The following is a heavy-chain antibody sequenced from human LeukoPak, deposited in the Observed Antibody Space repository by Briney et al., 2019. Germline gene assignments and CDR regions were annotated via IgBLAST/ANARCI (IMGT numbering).Heavy chain of an antibody. D-gene: IGHD5-18*01. J-gene: IGHJ4*02. V-gene: IGHV3-11*03. CDR3: ARSNRGVIQLPDY. CDR1: GFTFSDYY. CDR2: ISSTSSYT. Sequence: GGSLRLSCAASGFTFSDYYMSWIRQAPGKGLEWVSYISSTSSYTNYADSVKGRFTISRDNAKNSLYLQMNSLRAEDTAVYYCARSNRGVIQLPDYCGQGTLVTVSS.